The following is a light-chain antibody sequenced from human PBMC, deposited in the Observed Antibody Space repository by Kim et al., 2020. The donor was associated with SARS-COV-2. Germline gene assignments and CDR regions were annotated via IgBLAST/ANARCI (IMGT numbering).Light chain of an antibody. CDR1: SLRSYY. Sequence: ALGQTVRITCQGDSLRSYYASWYQQKPGQAPLLVIYLKNNRPPGIPDRFSGSASGDTASLTIAGAQAEDEADYYCNSRDSTDTHLVFGGGTKLTVL. J-gene: IGLJ3*02. V-gene: IGLV3-19*01. CDR3: NSRDSTDTHLV. CDR2: LKN.